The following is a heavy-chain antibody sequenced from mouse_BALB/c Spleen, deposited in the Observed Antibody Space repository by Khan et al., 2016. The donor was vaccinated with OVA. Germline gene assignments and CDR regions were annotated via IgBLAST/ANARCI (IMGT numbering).Heavy chain of an antibody. J-gene: IGHJ3*01. Sequence: EVELVESGGDLVKSGGSLKLSCAASGFTFSPYSMSWVRQTPDKRLEWVATISSDGDYTYYPDSVKGRFNISRDNAKNTLYLQMSSLKSEDTAIYSCATHLTGLFAYWGQGTLVTVSA. CDR3: ATHLTGLFAY. CDR2: ISSDGDYT. CDR1: GFTFSPYS. D-gene: IGHD4-1*01. V-gene: IGHV5-6*01.